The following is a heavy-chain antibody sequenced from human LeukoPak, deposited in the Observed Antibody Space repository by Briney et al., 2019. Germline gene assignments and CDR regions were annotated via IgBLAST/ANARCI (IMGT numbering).Heavy chain of an antibody. J-gene: IGHJ4*02. CDR1: GFTFGDYD. CDR3: AAGGNSYLGG. D-gene: IGHD5-18*01. Sequence: GESLRLSCTTSGFTFGDYDINWVRHGPPKGLECVGFIRSKTYGGTTDYAASVKRRFTMSRDDSKNIAYLQMNSVKSEDTAVYYCAAGGNSYLGGWGQGTLVTVSS. CDR2: IRSKTYGGTT. V-gene: IGHV3-49*04.